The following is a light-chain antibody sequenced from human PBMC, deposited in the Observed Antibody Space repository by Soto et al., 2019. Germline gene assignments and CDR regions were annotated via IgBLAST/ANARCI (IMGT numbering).Light chain of an antibody. CDR2: TDY. CDR1: SSNIGTYT. CDR3: ASWDDNLNGGV. V-gene: IGLV1-44*01. Sequence: QSALTQPPSASGTPGQRVTISCSGTSSNIGTYTVNWYQQLPGTAPKLLIYTDYQRPSGVPDRFSGSKSGTSASLAINGLHSEDEADYYCASWDDNLNGGVFGGGTKVTVL. J-gene: IGLJ3*02.